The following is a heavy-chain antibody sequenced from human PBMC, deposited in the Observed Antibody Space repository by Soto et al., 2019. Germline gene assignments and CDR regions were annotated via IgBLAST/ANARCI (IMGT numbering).Heavy chain of an antibody. CDR1: GYTLTELS. CDR3: ARSAPFDIYAITPVEF. D-gene: IGHD3-9*01. J-gene: IGHJ4*02. CDR2: FDPEDGET. V-gene: IGHV1-24*01. Sequence: GASVKVSCKVSGYTLTELSMHWVRQAPGKGLEWMGGFDPEDGETIYAQKFQGRVTMTEDTSTDTAYMELSSLRSEDTAVYYCARSAPFDIYAITPVEFWGQGTLVTVSS.